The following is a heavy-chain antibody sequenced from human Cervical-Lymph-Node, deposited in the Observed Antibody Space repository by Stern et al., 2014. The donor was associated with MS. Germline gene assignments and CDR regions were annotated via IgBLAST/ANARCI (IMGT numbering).Heavy chain of an antibody. D-gene: IGHD3-10*01. J-gene: IGHJ4*02. CDR2: IDPHSGDT. CDR3: ARDVLWFGETLLEYSDY. CDR1: GYTFTDYS. Sequence: QVQLVQSGAEVRKPGASVQVSCKASGYTFTDYSIHWVRQAPGQGLEWMGWIDPHSGDTKYAQNFQGRVTMTRDIDMNTAYMDLTRLRSDDTAVYYCARDVLWFGETLLEYSDYWGQGTLVTVSS. V-gene: IGHV1-2*02.